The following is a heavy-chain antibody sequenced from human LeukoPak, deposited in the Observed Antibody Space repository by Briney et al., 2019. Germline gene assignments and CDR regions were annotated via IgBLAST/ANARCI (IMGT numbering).Heavy chain of an antibody. D-gene: IGHD6-19*01. V-gene: IGHV4-59*08. CDR2: IFYSGNT. J-gene: IGHJ4*02. CDR1: GGSLTSYY. Sequence: PSETLSLTCTVSGGSLTSYYWSWIRQPPGKGLEWIGYIFYSGNTNYNPSLKNRVTFSVDTSKNQFSLRLSSVTAADTAVYFCARLYGSGWFDGDYWGLGTPVTVSS. CDR3: ARLYGSGWFDGDY.